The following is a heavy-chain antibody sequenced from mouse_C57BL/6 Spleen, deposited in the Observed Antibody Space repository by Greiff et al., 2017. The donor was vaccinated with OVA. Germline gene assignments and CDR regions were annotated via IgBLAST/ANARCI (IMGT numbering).Heavy chain of an antibody. V-gene: IGHV5-16*01. D-gene: IGHD3-1*01. J-gene: IGHJ2*01. CDR1: GFTFSDYY. CDR2: INYDGSST. CDR3: ARGYDYFDY. Sequence: EVKVVESEGGLVQPGSSMKLSCTASGFTFSDYYMAWVRQVPEKGLEWVANINYDGSSTYYLDSLKSRFIISRDNAKNILYLQMSSLKSEDTATYYCARGYDYFDYWGQGTTLTVSS.